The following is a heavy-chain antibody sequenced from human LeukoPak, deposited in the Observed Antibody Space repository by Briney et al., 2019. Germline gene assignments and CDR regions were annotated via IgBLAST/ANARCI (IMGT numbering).Heavy chain of an antibody. CDR2: IWYDGSNK. D-gene: IGHD6-19*01. CDR3: ARDQGPFIAVAGMDY. CDR1: GFTFSSYG. Sequence: GRSLRLSCAASGFTFSSYGMPWVRQAPGKGLEWVAVIWYDGSNKYYADSVKGRFTISRDNSKNTLYLQMNSLRAEETAVYYCARDQGPFIAVAGMDYWGQGTLVTVSS. V-gene: IGHV3-33*01. J-gene: IGHJ4*02.